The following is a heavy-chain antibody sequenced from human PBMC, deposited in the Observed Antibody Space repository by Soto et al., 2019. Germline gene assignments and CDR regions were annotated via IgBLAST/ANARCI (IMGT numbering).Heavy chain of an antibody. CDR1: GGSISSNY. CDR2: FYNSGST. CDR3: TRGSSWYDVDWFDH. J-gene: IGHJ5*02. V-gene: IGHV4-59*01. D-gene: IGHD6-13*01. Sequence: SETLSLTCTVSGGSISSNYWSWIRQPPGKGLEWIGYFYNSGSTNYNPSLKSQVTISVDTSKNQFSLKLTSVTAADTAVYYCTRGSSWYDVDWFDHWGPGTLVTVS.